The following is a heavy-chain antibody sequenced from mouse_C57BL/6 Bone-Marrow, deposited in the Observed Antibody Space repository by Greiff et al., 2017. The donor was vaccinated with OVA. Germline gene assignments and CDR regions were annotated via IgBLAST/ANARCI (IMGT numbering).Heavy chain of an antibody. Sequence: EVQLVESGGGLVKPGGSLKLSCAASGFTFSDYGMHWVRQAPEKGLEWVAYISSGSSTIYYADTVKGRFTISRDNAKNTLFLQMTSLRSEDTAMYYCARDYSNYWGQGTLVTVSA. CDR1: GFTFSDYG. J-gene: IGHJ3*01. V-gene: IGHV5-17*01. CDR2: ISSGSSTI. CDR3: ARDYSNY. D-gene: IGHD2-5*01.